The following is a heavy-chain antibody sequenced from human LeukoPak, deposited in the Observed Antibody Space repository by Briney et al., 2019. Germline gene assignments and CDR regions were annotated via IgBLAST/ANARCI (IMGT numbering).Heavy chain of an antibody. J-gene: IGHJ5*02. Sequence: ASVKVSCKASGYTFTSYAMHWVRQAPGQRLEWMGWINAGNGNTKYSQKFQGRVTITRDTSASTAYMELSSLRSEDTAVYYCARDLMDNKSPSPHWFDPWGQGTLVTVSS. CDR1: GYTFTSYA. D-gene: IGHD1-1*01. CDR2: INAGNGNT. V-gene: IGHV1-3*01. CDR3: ARDLMDNKSPSPHWFDP.